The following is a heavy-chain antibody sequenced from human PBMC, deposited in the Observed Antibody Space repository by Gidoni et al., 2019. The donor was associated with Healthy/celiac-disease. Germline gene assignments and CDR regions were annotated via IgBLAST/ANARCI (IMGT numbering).Heavy chain of an antibody. Sequence: EVQLLESGGGLVQPGGSLRLSCAASGFPFSSYAMSWVRQAPGKGLEWVSAISGSGGSTYYADSVKGRFTISRDNSKNTLYLQMNSLRAEDTAVYYCAKDGVPAAIYYYYGMDVWGQGTTVTVSS. CDR3: AKDGVPAAIYYYYGMDV. D-gene: IGHD2-2*01. CDR1: GFPFSSYA. J-gene: IGHJ6*02. CDR2: ISGSGGST. V-gene: IGHV3-23*01.